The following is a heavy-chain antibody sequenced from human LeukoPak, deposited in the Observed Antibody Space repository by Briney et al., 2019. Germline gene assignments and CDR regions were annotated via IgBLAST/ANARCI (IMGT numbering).Heavy chain of an antibody. Sequence: GRSLRLSCAASGFTFSRCALHWVRQAPGKGLEWVAVILYDGSNKYYADSVKGRFTISRDNSKNTLYLQMNSLRAEDTAVCYCARTRYDSSGYYHSAPFDYWGQGTLVTVSS. V-gene: IGHV3-30-3*01. CDR1: GFTFSRCA. D-gene: IGHD3-22*01. J-gene: IGHJ4*02. CDR3: ARTRYDSSGYYHSAPFDY. CDR2: ILYDGSNK.